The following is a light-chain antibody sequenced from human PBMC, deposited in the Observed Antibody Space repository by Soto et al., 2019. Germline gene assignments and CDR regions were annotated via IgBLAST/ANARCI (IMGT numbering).Light chain of an antibody. CDR3: CSHAGGSSWV. Sequence: QSVLTQPRSVSGSPGQSVTISCTGTSGDVGAYDRVSWYQHHPTKAPKLIIYDVTNRPSGVPYRFSGSKSGSTASLTISGLQPEDEADYYCCSHAGGSSWVFGGGTQLTV. CDR2: DVT. V-gene: IGLV2-11*01. J-gene: IGLJ3*02. CDR1: SGDVGAYDR.